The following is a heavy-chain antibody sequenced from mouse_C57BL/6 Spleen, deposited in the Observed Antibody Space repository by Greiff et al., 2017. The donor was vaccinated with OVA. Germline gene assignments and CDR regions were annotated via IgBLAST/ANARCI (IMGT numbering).Heavy chain of an antibody. Sequence: DVKLVESGGGLVKPGGSLKLSCAASGFTFSDYGMHWVRQAPEKGLEWVAYISSGSSTIYYADTVKGRFTISRDNAKNTLFLQMTSLRSEDTAMYYCAADGYLFAYWGQGTLVTVSA. D-gene: IGHD2-3*01. CDR2: ISSGSSTI. V-gene: IGHV5-17*01. CDR1: GFTFSDYG. CDR3: AADGYLFAY. J-gene: IGHJ3*01.